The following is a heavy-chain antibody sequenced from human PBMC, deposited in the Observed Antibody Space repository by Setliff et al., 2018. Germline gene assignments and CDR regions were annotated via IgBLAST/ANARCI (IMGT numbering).Heavy chain of an antibody. CDR3: ASRNSDGGPEYFQH. Sequence: SETLSLTCAVSGASTTTYYWSWIRQPPGKGLEWIGYIFSGGSTNFNPSLKSRVTMSVDASKNQISLKLMSVTAADTAVYYCASRNSDGGPEYFQHWGQGALVTVSS. V-gene: IGHV4-59*12. D-gene: IGHD1-26*01. CDR2: IFSGGST. CDR1: GASTTTYY. J-gene: IGHJ1*01.